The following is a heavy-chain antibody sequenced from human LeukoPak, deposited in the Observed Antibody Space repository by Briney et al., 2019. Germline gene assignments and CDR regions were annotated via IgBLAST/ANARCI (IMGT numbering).Heavy chain of an antibody. CDR2: IYPGDSDT. V-gene: IGHV5-51*01. Sequence: GESLKISCKGSGYTFTSNWIGWVRQMPGKGLEWMGIIYPGDSDTRYSPSFQGQVTISADKSITTAYLQWSSLKASDTAMYYCARSPWFGEFRPNWFDPWGQGTLVTVSS. J-gene: IGHJ5*02. CDR1: GYTFTSNW. D-gene: IGHD3-10*01. CDR3: ARSPWFGEFRPNWFDP.